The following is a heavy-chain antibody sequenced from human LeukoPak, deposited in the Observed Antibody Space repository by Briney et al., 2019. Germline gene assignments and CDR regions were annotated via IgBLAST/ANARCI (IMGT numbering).Heavy chain of an antibody. J-gene: IGHJ4*02. V-gene: IGHV3-11*05. D-gene: IGHD2-2*01. CDR3: ARDCTSTSCYVFDY. CDR1: GFTFSDYY. CDR2: ISGSSTYT. Sequence: GGSLILSCAASGFTFSDYYMSWIRQAPGKGLEWVSYISGSSTYTNYAESVKGRFTISRDNAKNLLYLQMNSLRAEDTAVYHCARDCTSTSCYVFDYWGQGTLVSVSS.